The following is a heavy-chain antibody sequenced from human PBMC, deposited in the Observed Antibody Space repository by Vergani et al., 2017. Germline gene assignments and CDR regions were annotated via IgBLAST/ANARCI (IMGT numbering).Heavy chain of an antibody. D-gene: IGHD3-10*01. J-gene: IGHJ4*02. V-gene: IGHV1-58*01. CDR1: GFTFTSSA. CDR2: IVVGSGNT. CDR3: ASGLLWFGESPDY. Sequence: QLVQSGAEVKKPGSSVKVSCKASGFTFTSSAVQWVRQARGQRLEWIGWIVVGSGNTNYAQKFQERVTITRDMSTSTAYMELSSLRSEDTAVYYCASGLLWFGESPDYWGQGTLVTVSS.